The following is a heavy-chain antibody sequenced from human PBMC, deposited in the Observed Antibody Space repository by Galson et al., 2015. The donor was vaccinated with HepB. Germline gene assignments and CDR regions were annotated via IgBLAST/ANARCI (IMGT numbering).Heavy chain of an antibody. CDR1: GFTFSGYW. CDR2: ISSDGKTI. CDR3: VRDREAGWLDP. D-gene: IGHD1-26*01. V-gene: IGHV3-74*01. J-gene: IGHJ5*02. Sequence: SLRLSCAASGFTFSGYWMHWARQPPGKGLMGVSRISSDGKTIHYADSVKGRFTISRDNAKNMIYLQMNSLRVEDTAVYYCVRDREAGWLDPWGQGTLVAVSS.